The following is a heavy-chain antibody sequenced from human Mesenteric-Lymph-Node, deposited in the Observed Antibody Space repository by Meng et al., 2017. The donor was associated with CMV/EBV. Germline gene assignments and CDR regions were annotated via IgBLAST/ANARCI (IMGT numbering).Heavy chain of an antibody. CDR3: AKVTGLVQKCFYYDVDV. J-gene: IGHJ6*02. D-gene: IGHD3-9*01. CDR2: IWYHGSDKYHGSDK. Sequence: GESLKISCVASGFTFSSYAMSWVRQAPGKGLQWVTVIWYHGSDKYHGSDKYYAASVKGRFTISRDGSKNTLYLQMNSLRAEDTTVFNCAKVTGLVQKCFYYDVDVWGRGTTVTVSS. V-gene: IGHV3-33*06. CDR1: GFTFSSYA.